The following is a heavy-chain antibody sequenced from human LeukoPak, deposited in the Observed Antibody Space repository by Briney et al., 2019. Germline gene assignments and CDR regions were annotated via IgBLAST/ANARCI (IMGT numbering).Heavy chain of an antibody. CDR3: ARAPSRGYSYGPLFDY. J-gene: IGHJ4*02. CDR2: IIPIFGTA. V-gene: IGHV1-69*06. D-gene: IGHD5-18*01. Sequence: GASVKVSCTASGYTFASYGISWVRQAPGQGLEWMGGIIPIFGTANYAQKFQGRVTITADKSTSTAYMELSSLRSEDTAVYYCARAPSRGYSYGPLFDYWGQGTLVTVSS. CDR1: GYTFASYG.